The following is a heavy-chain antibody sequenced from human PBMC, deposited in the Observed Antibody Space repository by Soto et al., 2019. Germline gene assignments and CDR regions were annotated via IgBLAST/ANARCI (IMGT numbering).Heavy chain of an antibody. CDR1: SGSISSYY. CDR2: IYYSGST. J-gene: IGHJ6*02. Sequence: SETLSLTCTVSSGSISSYYWSWIRQPPGKGLEWIGYIYYSGSTNYNPSLKSRVTISVDTSKNQFSLKLSSVTAADTAVYYCAFRRDGYNLDYYGLDVWGQGTTVTV. D-gene: IGHD5-12*01. CDR3: AFRRDGYNLDYYGLDV. V-gene: IGHV4-59*01.